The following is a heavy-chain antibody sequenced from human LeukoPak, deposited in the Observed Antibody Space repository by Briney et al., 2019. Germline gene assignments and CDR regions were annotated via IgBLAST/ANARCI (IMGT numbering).Heavy chain of an antibody. CDR3: ARSIGVSNWFDP. CDR2: IYSSGTT. V-gene: IGHV4-59*01. CDR1: GSSISTYY. Sequence: SETLSLTCNVSGSSISTYYWSWIRQPPGKGLEWIGYIYSSGTTNYNPSVRSRVTISTDTSKSQIALKLSYVSAADTAVYYCARSIGVSNWFDPWGQGTQVTVSS. J-gene: IGHJ5*02. D-gene: IGHD3-16*01.